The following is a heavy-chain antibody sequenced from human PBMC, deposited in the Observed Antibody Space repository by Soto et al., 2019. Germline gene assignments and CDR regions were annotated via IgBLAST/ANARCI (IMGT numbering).Heavy chain of an antibody. CDR3: ARTTAGRGGDFDY. CDR2: LSPTTATT. Sequence: QVQLVESGGGLVKPGGSLRLSCAASGFTFTDYYMSWIRQAPGKGLEWVSYLSPTTATTKSADSVQGRFTISRDNAKNSLYLQLNSPGAEDTAIYYCARTTAGRGGDFDYWGQGTLVTVSS. D-gene: IGHD3-10*01. V-gene: IGHV3-11*06. J-gene: IGHJ4*02. CDR1: GFTFTDYY.